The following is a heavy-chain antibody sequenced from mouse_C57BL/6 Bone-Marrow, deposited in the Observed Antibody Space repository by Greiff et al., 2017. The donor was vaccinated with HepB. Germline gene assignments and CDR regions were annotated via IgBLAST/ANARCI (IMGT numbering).Heavy chain of an antibody. CDR2: IDPSDSET. J-gene: IGHJ3*01. CDR3: ARRNYGSAWFAY. CDR1: GYTFTSYW. Sequence: QVQLKQPGAELVRPGSSVKLSCKASGYTFTSYWMHWVKQRPIQGLEWIGNIDPSDSETNYNQKFKDKATLTVDKSSSTAYMQLSSLTSEDSAVYYCARRNYGSAWFAYWGQGTLVTVSA. V-gene: IGHV1-52*01. D-gene: IGHD1-1*01.